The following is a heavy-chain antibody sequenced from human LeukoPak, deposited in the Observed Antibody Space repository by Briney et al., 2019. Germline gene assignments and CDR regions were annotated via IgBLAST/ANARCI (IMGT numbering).Heavy chain of an antibody. V-gene: IGHV4-39*01. CDR3: ARQTYGSGSYYNPDC. CDR1: GGSISSSSYY. Sequence: PSETLSLTCSVSGGSISSSSYYWGWIRQPPGKGLEWIGTIYYSGSTYYNPSLKSRVTISVDTSENQFSLKLGSVTAADTAVYYCARQTYGSGSYYNPDCWGQGTLITVSS. CDR2: IYYSGST. J-gene: IGHJ4*02. D-gene: IGHD3-10*01.